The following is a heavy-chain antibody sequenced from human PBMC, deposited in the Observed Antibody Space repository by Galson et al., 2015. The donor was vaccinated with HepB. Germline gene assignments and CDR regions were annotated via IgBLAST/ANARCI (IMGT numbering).Heavy chain of an antibody. J-gene: IGHJ6*03. CDR1: GFTFSSYS. V-gene: IGHV3-48*01. D-gene: IGHD1-26*01. CDR2: ISSSSSTI. CDR3: ARGIVGATRSDYYYYMDV. Sequence: SLRLSCAASGFTFSSYSMNWVRQAPGKGLEWVSYISSSSSTIYYADSVKGRFTISRDNAKNSLYLQMNSLRAEDTAVYYCARGIVGATRSDYYYYMDVWGKGTTVTVSS.